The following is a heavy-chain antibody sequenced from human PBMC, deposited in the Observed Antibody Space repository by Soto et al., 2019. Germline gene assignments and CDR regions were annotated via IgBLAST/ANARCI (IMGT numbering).Heavy chain of an antibody. Sequence: QVQLVESGGGVVQPGRSLSLACAACGFTFSSYGIHCVRQAPGKGLEWVAVISYDGSNKYYADSVKGRFTISRNNSKNTLYLQMKSLRAEDTAVYYCAKDLGECRGVIGDWGQGTLVTVSS. V-gene: IGHV3-30*18. CDR1: GFTFSSYG. J-gene: IGHJ4*02. CDR2: ISYDGSNK. D-gene: IGHD3-10*01. CDR3: AKDLGECRGVIGD.